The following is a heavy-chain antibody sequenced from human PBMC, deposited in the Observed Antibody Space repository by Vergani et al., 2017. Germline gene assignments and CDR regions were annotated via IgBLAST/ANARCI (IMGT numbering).Heavy chain of an antibody. CDR1: GFTFSSYS. Sequence: EVQLVESGGGLVKPGGSLRLSCAASGFTFSSYSMNWVRQAPGKGLEWASSISSSSSYIYYADSVKGRFTISRDNAKNSLYLQMNSLRAEDTAVYYCARDYILTGYVDYWGQGTLVTVSS. D-gene: IGHD3-9*01. CDR3: ARDYILTGYVDY. J-gene: IGHJ4*02. CDR2: ISSSSSYI. V-gene: IGHV3-21*01.